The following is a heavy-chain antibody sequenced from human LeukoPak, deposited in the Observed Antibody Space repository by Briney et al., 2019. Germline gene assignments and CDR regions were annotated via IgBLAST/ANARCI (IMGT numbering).Heavy chain of an antibody. V-gene: IGHV4-4*07. CDR1: GGSISSYY. J-gene: IGHJ4*02. D-gene: IGHD3-22*01. CDR3: ARSSYYYDSSGYRFDY. CDR2: IYTSGST. Sequence: SETLSLTCTVSGGSISSYYWSWIRQPAGKGLEWIGRIYTSGSTNYNPSLKGRVTMSVDTSKNQFSLKLSSVTAADTAVYYCARSSYYYDSSGYRFDYWGQGTLVTVSS.